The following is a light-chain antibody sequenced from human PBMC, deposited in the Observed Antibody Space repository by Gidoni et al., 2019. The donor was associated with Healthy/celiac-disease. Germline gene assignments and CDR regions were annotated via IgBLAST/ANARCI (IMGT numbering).Light chain of an antibody. CDR1: SSDVGSYNL. J-gene: IGLJ3*02. V-gene: IGLV2-23*02. Sequence: QSALTQPPSVSGSPGQSITISCTGTSSDVGSYNLVSWYQQHPGKAPKLMIYEVSKRPSGVSNRVSGSKSGNTASLTISGLQAEDEADYYCCSYAGSSTWVFGGGTKLTVL. CDR2: EVS. CDR3: CSYAGSSTWV.